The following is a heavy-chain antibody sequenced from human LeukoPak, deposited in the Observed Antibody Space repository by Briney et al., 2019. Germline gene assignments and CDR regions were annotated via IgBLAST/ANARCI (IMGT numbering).Heavy chain of an antibody. D-gene: IGHD2-2*01. Sequence: SENLSLNCTVSGGSVSSGSYYWSWIRQPPGKGLEWIGYIYYSGSTNYNPSLKSRVTISVDTSKNQFSLKLSPVTAADAAVYYCARDGPIVVVPAAIPGYYYYGMDVWGKGTTVTVSS. CDR3: ARDGPIVVVPAAIPGYYYYGMDV. J-gene: IGHJ6*04. V-gene: IGHV4-61*01. CDR2: IYYSGST. CDR1: GGSVSSGSYY.